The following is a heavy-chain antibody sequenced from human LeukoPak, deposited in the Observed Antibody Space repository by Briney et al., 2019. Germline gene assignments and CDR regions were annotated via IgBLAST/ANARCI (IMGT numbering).Heavy chain of an antibody. V-gene: IGHV4-34*01. D-gene: IGHD3-22*01. J-gene: IGHJ4*02. CDR2: INHSGST. CDR3: ASAGRRNSSGYWRY. CDR1: GGSFSGYY. Sequence: SETLSLTCAVYGGSFSGYYWSWIRQPPGKGLEWIGEINHSGSTNYNPSLKSRVTISVDTSKNQFSLKLSSVTAADTAVYYCASAGRRNSSGYWRYWGQGTLVTVSS.